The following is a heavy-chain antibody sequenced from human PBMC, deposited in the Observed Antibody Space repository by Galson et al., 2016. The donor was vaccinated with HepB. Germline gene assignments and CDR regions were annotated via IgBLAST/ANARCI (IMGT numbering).Heavy chain of an antibody. CDR2: ISANGLST. CDR1: GFTFSGYA. V-gene: IGHV3-23*01. Sequence: SLRLSCAVSGFTFSGYAMSWVRQAPGKGLEWVSTISANGLSTYYADSVKGRFVISRDNAKDMLYLQMDSLRTDDTAVYYCAKMREMATSKRALDYWGQGTLVTVSS. D-gene: IGHD5-24*01. J-gene: IGHJ4*02. CDR3: AKMREMATSKRALDY.